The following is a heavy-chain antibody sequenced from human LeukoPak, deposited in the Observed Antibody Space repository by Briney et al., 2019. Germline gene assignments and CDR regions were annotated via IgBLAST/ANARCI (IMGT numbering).Heavy chain of an antibody. CDR2: IKQDGSEK. CDR3: AKASTHYYGSGSYRN. Sequence: GGSLRLSCAASGFTFSSYWMSWVRQAPGKGLEWVANIKQDGSEKYYVDSVKGRFTISRDNAKNSLYLQMNSLRAEDTALYYCAKASTHYYGSGSYRNWGQGTLVTVSS. CDR1: GFTFSSYW. V-gene: IGHV3-7*03. D-gene: IGHD3-10*01. J-gene: IGHJ4*02.